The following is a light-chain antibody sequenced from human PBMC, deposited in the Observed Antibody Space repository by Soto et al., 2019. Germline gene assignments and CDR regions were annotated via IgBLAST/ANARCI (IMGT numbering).Light chain of an antibody. CDR1: GSNIGAPYD. CDR3: QSYDSSLSAYV. J-gene: IGLJ1*01. CDR2: GST. Sequence: QAVLRQPRSLCGAPGQGVTISCTGSGSNIGAPYDVHWYQHLPGTAPKLLIYGSTNRPSGVPGRFSGSKSGTSASLAITGLQAEDEADYYCQSYDSSLSAYVFGAGTKVTVL. V-gene: IGLV1-40*01.